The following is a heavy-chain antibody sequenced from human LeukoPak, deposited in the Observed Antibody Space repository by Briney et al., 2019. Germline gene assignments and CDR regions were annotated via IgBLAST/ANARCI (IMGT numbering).Heavy chain of an antibody. CDR1: GGSISSYY. V-gene: IGHV4-59*08. CDR2: FYYSGNT. CDR3: ARQWDYYGSGSPTPIDY. Sequence: SETLSLTCTVSGGSISSYYWTWIRQPPGKGLEWIGYFYYSGNTNYNPSLKSRVTISVDTSMNQFSLRVTSVIAADTAMYYCARQWDYYGSGSPTPIDYWGQGTLVTVSS. D-gene: IGHD3-10*01. J-gene: IGHJ4*02.